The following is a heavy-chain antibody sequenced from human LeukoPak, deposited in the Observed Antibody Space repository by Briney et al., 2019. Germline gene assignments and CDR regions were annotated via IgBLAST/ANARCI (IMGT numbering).Heavy chain of an antibody. J-gene: IGHJ6*02. Sequence: GGSLRLSCAASGFTFSSYSMNWVRQAPGKGLEWVSSISSSSSYIYYADSVKGRFTISRDNAKSSLYLQMNSLRAEDTAVYYCASGSRAYYYYGMDVWGQGTTVTVSS. D-gene: IGHD3-10*01. V-gene: IGHV3-21*01. CDR2: ISSSSSYI. CDR3: ASGSRAYYYYGMDV. CDR1: GFTFSSYS.